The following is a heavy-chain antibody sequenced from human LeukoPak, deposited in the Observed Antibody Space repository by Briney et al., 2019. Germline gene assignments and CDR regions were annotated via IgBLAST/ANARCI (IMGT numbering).Heavy chain of an antibody. V-gene: IGHV6-1*01. Sequence: SQTLSLTCAISGDSVSSNSAAWNWIRQSPSRGLEWLGRTYYRSKWYNEYAVSVKSRITLNPDTSKNQFYLQLNSVTPEDTAVYYCARDRFPPGFREGRGGMDVWGQGTTVTVSS. J-gene: IGHJ6*02. CDR1: GDSVSSNSAA. CDR2: TYYRSKWYN. CDR3: ARDRFPPGFREGRGGMDV. D-gene: IGHD3-16*01.